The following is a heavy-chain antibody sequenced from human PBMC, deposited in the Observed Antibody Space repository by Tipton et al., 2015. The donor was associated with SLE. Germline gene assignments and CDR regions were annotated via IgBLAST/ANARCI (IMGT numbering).Heavy chain of an antibody. D-gene: IGHD3-3*01. J-gene: IGHJ3*02. CDR3: ARVNYDFRGRTFDI. CDR1: GGSINNYY. V-gene: IGHV4-4*08. Sequence: TLSLTCSVSGGSINNYYWNWIRQTQGKGLEWIGYIYSSGGTDYNPSLKSRLTISVETSKNQFSLKLTSVTAADTAVYYCARVNYDFRGRTFDIWGQGTMVTVSS. CDR2: IYSSGGT.